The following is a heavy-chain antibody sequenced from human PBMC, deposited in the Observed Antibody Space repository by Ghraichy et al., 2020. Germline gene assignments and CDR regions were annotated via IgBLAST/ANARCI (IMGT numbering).Heavy chain of an antibody. Sequence: SETLSLTCAVYGGSFSGYYWSWIRQPPGKGLEWIGEINHSGSTNYNPSLKSRVTISVDTSKNQFSLKLSSVTAADTAVYYCARDDFWSGYYPRVAFDIWGQGTMVTVSS. CDR3: ARDDFWSGYYPRVAFDI. V-gene: IGHV4-34*01. J-gene: IGHJ3*02. CDR2: INHSGST. D-gene: IGHD3-3*01. CDR1: GGSFSGYY.